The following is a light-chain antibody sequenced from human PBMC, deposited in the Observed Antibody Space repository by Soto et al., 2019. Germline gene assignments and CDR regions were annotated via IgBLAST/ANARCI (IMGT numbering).Light chain of an antibody. CDR3: HQFGSSPPAFT. CDR2: GAS. V-gene: IGKV3-20*01. J-gene: IGKJ2*01. CDR1: QSVSTRY. Sequence: ESMLTQSPGTLYLSPGERATLSCRASQSVSTRYLAWYQQKPGQAPRLLIYGASIRATGILDRFSGSGSGTDFTLTISRLEPEDFAVYYCHQFGSSPPAFTFGQGTKLAI.